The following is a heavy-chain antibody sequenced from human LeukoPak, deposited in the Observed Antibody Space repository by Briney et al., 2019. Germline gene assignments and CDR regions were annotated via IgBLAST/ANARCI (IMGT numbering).Heavy chain of an antibody. D-gene: IGHD4-11*01. J-gene: IGHJ6*03. CDR1: GGSISSGSYY. CDR3: ARGGVYSDYVMHGLDYMDV. Sequence: TLSLTCTVSGGSISSGSYYWSWIRQPAGKGLEWIGRIYTSGSTNYNPSLKSRVTISVDTSKNQFSLKLSSVTAADTAVYYCARGGVYSDYVMHGLDYMDVWGKGTTVTVSS. V-gene: IGHV4-61*02. CDR2: IYTSGST.